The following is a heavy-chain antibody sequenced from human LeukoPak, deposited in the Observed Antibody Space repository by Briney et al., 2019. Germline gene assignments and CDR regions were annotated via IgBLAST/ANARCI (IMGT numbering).Heavy chain of an antibody. J-gene: IGHJ5*02. Sequence: SQTLSLTCTVSGGSIGSGSYCWGWIRQPPGTGLQWIANVYHNPNTTSNPSLRVRATISIDTSRNQFSLRVNSVTAADQAVHYWARVGWVDAAQHPNWLDPGGEGTPVTVSS. CDR2: VYHNPNT. CDR1: GGSIGSGSYC. V-gene: IGHV4-39*07. CDR3: ARVGWVDAAQHPNWLDP. D-gene: IGHD1-1*01.